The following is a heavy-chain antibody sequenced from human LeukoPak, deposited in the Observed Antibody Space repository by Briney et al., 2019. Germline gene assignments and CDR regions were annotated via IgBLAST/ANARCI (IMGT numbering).Heavy chain of an antibody. CDR2: IYYSGST. CDR1: GGSISSYY. Sequence: SETLSLTCTVSGGSISSYYWSWTRQPPGKGLEWIGYIYYSGSTNYNPSLKSRVTISVDTSKNQFSLKLSTVTAADTAVYYCARGGHGLIAYWGQGTLVTVSS. J-gene: IGHJ4*02. V-gene: IGHV4-59*12. D-gene: IGHD3-16*01. CDR3: ARGGHGLIAY.